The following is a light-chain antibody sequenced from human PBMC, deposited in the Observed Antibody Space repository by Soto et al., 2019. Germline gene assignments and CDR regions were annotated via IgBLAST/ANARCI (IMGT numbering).Light chain of an antibody. V-gene: IGKV3-20*01. Sequence: EIVLTQSPGTLSLSPGERATLSCRASQSVSNNYLAWYQQKPGQAPRLLISAASSRATAIPDWFSGSGSGTDFTLTISRLEPEDFAVYFCQQYGSAPLTFGQGTRLEIK. CDR1: QSVSNNY. CDR2: AAS. J-gene: IGKJ5*01. CDR3: QQYGSAPLT.